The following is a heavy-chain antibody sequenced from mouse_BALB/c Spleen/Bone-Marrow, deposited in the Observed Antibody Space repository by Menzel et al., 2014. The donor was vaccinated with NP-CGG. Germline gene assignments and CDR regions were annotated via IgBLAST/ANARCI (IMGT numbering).Heavy chain of an antibody. Sequence: QVQLQQSGPGLVAPSQSLSITCTVSGFSLTGYGVSWARQSPGKGLEWLGMIWGDGSTDYNSALKSRLSISKDNSKSXVFLKMNSLQTDDTARYYCARDSFLITRALDYWGQGTSVTVSS. CDR1: GFSLTGYG. CDR3: ARDSFLITRALDY. V-gene: IGHV2-6-7*01. CDR2: IWGDGST. D-gene: IGHD2-4*01. J-gene: IGHJ4*01.